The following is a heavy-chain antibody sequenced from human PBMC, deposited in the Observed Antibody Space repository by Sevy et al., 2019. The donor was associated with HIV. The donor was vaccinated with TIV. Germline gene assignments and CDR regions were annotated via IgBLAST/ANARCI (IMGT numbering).Heavy chain of an antibody. J-gene: IGHJ3*02. Sequence: GGSLRLSCAASGFTFSSYAMSWVRQAPGKGLERVSAISGSGGSTYYADSVKGRFTISRDNSKNTLYLQMNSLRAEDTAVYYCAKDREITMIVVVITVSAFDIWGQGTMVTVSS. V-gene: IGHV3-23*01. CDR3: AKDREITMIVVVITVSAFDI. CDR1: GFTFSSYA. D-gene: IGHD3-22*01. CDR2: ISGSGGST.